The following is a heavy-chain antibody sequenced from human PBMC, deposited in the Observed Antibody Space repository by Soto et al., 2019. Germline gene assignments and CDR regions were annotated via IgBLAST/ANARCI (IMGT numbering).Heavy chain of an antibody. CDR1: GFTVSSHA. CDR2: ITADGGT. J-gene: IGHJ3*02. D-gene: IGHD2-15*01. CDR3: APHVSCSGGSCQYDAFAI. V-gene: IGHV3-23*01. Sequence: EVQVLESGGGLVQPGGSLRLSCEGSGFTVSSHAMTWIRQAPGKGPXWVSTITADGGTYYADSVKGRFAMSRDTSESTLYLQMNSLGAEDTAAYYCAPHVSCSGGSCQYDAFAIRGQGTMVTVSS.